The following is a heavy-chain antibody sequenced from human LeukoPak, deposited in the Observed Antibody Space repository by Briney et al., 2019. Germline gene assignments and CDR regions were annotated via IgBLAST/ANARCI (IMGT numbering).Heavy chain of an antibody. CDR3: AHSLRAGGLVNFDY. CDR2: LYWDDDK. V-gene: IGHV2-5*02. CDR1: GFSLSTSGVG. Sequence: SGPTLVNPTQTLTLTCNFSGFSLSTSGVGVGWIGQPPGKALEWLALLYWDDDKRYSPSLKSRLTISKDTYKNQVVLTMTNMDPVDTATYYSAHSLRAGGLVNFDYWGRGTLVTVSS. J-gene: IGHJ4*02. D-gene: IGHD3/OR15-3a*01.